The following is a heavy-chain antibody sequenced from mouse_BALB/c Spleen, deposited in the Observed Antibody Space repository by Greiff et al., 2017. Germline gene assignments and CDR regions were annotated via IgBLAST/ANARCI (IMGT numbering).Heavy chain of an antibody. V-gene: IGHV1-54*01. J-gene: IGHJ3*01. D-gene: IGHD2-1*01. CDR2: INPGSGGT. Sequence: VQLQQSGAELVRPGTSVKVSCKASGYAFTNYLIEWVKQRPGQGLEWIGVINPGSGGTNYNEKFKGKETLTADKSSSTAYMQLSSLTSDDSAVYFCARGDYGNYLFAYWGQGTLVTVSA. CDR1: GYAFTNYL. CDR3: ARGDYGNYLFAY.